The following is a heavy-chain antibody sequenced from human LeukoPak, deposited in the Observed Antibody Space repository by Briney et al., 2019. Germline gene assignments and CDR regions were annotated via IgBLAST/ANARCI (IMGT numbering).Heavy chain of an antibody. CDR1: GLTFSEYE. Sequence: PGGSLSLSCAASGLTFSEYEMNGVRQAAGKGVEGVSYISSSASMIYYSDSVKGRFTISRDHAKNSLYLQMNSLRDEDTAVYYCARGDSSGPDYYYYMDVWGKGTTVTISS. CDR3: ARGDSSGPDYYYYMDV. CDR2: ISSSASMI. J-gene: IGHJ6*03. V-gene: IGHV3-48*03. D-gene: IGHD6-19*01.